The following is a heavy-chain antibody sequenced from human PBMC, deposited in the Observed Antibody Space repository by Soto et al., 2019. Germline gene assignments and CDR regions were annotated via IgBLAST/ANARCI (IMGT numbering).Heavy chain of an antibody. J-gene: IGHJ4*02. D-gene: IGHD5-18*01. Sequence: QLQLQESGPGLVKPSETLSLTCTVSGGSISSSSYYWGWIRQPPGKGLEWIGSIYYSGSTYYNPSLKSRVTISVDTSKNQFSLKLSSVTAADTAVYYCASEVMHWIQLWRFDYWGQGTLVTVSS. CDR2: IYYSGST. CDR3: ASEVMHWIQLWRFDY. CDR1: GGSISSSSYY. V-gene: IGHV4-39*01.